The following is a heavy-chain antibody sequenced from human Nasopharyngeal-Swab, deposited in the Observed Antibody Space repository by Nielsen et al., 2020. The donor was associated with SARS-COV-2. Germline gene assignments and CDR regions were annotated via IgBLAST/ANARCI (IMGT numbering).Heavy chain of an antibody. Sequence: SVKVSCKVSGYTLTELSMHWVRQAPGKGLEWMGGIIPIFGTANYAQKFQGRVTITADESTSTAYMELSSLRSEDTAVYYCARAYYDSSGYRAFDIWGQGTMVTVSS. CDR2: IIPIFGTA. CDR1: GYTLTELS. V-gene: IGHV1-69*13. J-gene: IGHJ3*02. CDR3: ARAYYDSSGYRAFDI. D-gene: IGHD3-22*01.